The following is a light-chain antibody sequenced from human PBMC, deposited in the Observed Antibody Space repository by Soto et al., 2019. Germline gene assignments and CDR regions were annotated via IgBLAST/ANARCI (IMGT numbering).Light chain of an antibody. J-gene: IGKJ2*01. CDR3: QQSYSTLYT. CDR1: QNIRTY. V-gene: IGKV1-39*01. CDR2: AAT. Sequence: DIQLPQSPSSLSASVGDRVNITCRASQNIRTYLNWYQQKPGKAPTLLIYAATTLQSVVPSTFSGSASGTDFSLTISSLQPGDVATYYCQQSYSTLYTFGQGTKLEIK.